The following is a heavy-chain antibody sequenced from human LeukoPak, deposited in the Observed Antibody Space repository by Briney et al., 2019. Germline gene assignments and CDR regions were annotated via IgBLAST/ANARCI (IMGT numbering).Heavy chain of an antibody. CDR2: ISYDGSNK. V-gene: IGHV3-30*03. CDR3: ARVTAMVRGVISYYFDY. CDR1: GFTFSSYG. Sequence: GGSLRLSCTASGFTFSSYGMHWVRQAPGKGLEWVAVISYDGSNKYYADSVKGRFTISRDNSKNTLYLQMNSLRAEDTAVYYCARVTAMVRGVISYYFDYWGQGTLVTVSS. J-gene: IGHJ4*02. D-gene: IGHD3-10*01.